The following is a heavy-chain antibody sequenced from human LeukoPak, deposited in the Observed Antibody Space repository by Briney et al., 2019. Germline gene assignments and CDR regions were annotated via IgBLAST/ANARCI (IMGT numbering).Heavy chain of an antibody. CDR2: MNPNSGNT. V-gene: IGHV1-8*01. CDR3: ASRGSSWDGDAFDI. D-gene: IGHD6-13*01. J-gene: IGHJ3*02. CDR1: GYTFTSYD. Sequence: ASVKVSCKASGYTFTSYDINWVRQATGQGLEWMGWMNPNSGNTGYAQKFQGRVTMTRNTSISTAYMELSSLRSEDTAVYYCASRGSSWDGDAFDIWGQGTMVTVSS.